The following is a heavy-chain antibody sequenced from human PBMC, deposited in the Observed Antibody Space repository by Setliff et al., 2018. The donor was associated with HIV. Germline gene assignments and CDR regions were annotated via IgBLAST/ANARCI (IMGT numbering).Heavy chain of an antibody. Sequence: TSETLSLTCTVSGGSISSYYWSWIRQPPGKGLEWIGYIYYSGSTNYNPSLKSRVTISVDTSKNQFSLKLSSVTAADTAVYYCARVGVDVVRHYYYYMDVWGKGTTVTVSS. V-gene: IGHV4-59*01. CDR2: IYYSGST. D-gene: IGHD3-10*01. J-gene: IGHJ6*03. CDR1: GGSISSYY. CDR3: ARVGVDVVRHYYYYMDV.